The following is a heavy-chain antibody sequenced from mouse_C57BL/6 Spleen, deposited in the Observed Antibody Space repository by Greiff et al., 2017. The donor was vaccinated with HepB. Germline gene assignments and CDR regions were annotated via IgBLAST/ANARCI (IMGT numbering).Heavy chain of an antibody. CDR2: INPNNGGT. J-gene: IGHJ1*03. D-gene: IGHD2-5*01. CDR1: GYTFTDYY. V-gene: IGHV1-26*01. Sequence: EVQLQQSGPELVKPGASVKISCKASGYTFTDYYMNWVKQSHGKSLEWIGDINPNNGGTSYNQKFKGKATLTVDKSSSTAYMELRSLTSEDSAVYYWARYYSNYDWYFDVWGTGTTVTVSS. CDR3: ARYYSNYDWYFDV.